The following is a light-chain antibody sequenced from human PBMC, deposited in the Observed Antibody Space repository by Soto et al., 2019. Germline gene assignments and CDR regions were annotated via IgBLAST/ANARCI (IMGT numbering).Light chain of an antibody. CDR1: QSINTW. J-gene: IGKJ1*01. V-gene: IGKV1-5*01. CDR2: DAS. Sequence: DIQMTQSPSTLSASVGDRVTITCRASQSINTWLAWYQQRPGRAPQLLIYDASSLQSGVPSWFSGSGSATYFTLTISSLQPDDSAIYYRQQDNTYWTFGQGTKVEIK. CDR3: QQDNTYWT.